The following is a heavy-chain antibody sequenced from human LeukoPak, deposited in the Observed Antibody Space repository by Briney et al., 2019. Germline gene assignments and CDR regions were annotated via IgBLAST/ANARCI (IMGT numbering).Heavy chain of an antibody. V-gene: IGHV1-24*01. CDR3: ATGPLRYFDWFLY. D-gene: IGHD3-9*01. J-gene: IGHJ4*02. Sequence: ASVNVSCKVSGYTLTELSMHWVRQAPGKGLEWMGGFDPEDGETIYAQKFQGRVTMTEDTSTDTAYMELSSLRSEDTAVYYCATGPLRYFDWFLYWGQGTLVTVSS. CDR2: FDPEDGET. CDR1: GYTLTELS.